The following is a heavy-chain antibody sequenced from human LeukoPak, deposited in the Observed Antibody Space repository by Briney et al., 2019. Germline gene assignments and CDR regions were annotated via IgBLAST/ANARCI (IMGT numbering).Heavy chain of an antibody. V-gene: IGHV3-74*03. CDR1: GFTFSDDW. D-gene: IGHD1-14*01. CDR2: INTSGSST. Sequence: GGYLRLSCAASGFTFSDDWMHWVRQVPGQGLGWVSRINTSGSSTTYADSVKGRFTISRDNAKNTLYLQMDSLRAEDTGVYYCARSNHADDFWGQGTLVTVSS. J-gene: IGHJ4*02. CDR3: ARSNHADDF.